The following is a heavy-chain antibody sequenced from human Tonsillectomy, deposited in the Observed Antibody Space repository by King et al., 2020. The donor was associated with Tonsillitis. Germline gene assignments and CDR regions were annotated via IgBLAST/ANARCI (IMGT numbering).Heavy chain of an antibody. J-gene: IGHJ4*02. D-gene: IGHD1-26*01. CDR2: ISPNGGDK. V-gene: IGHV3-30*01. CDR1: GFTFRNYA. Sequence: VQLVESGGGVVQPGRSLRLSCAASGFTFRNYAINWVRQAPVKGLEWVAVISPNGGDKFYADSVKGRFTLSRDNSKNTVYLQMNSLRTEDTAVYCCVRDSGVQWELLDYWGQGTLVTVSS. CDR3: VRDSGVQWELLDY.